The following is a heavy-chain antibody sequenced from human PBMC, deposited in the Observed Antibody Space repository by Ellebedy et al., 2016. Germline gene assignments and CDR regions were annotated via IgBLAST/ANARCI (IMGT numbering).Heavy chain of an antibody. CDR1: GFTFSSYA. D-gene: IGHD1-1*01. CDR2: ISGSGSST. CDR3: AKDLRGFERYYFDY. Sequence: GESLKISXAASGFTFSSYAMSWVRQAPGKGLEWVSAISGSGSSTYYADSVKGRFTISRDNSKNTLYLQMNSLRAEDTAVYYCAKDLRGFERYYFDYWGQGTLVTVSS. V-gene: IGHV3-23*01. J-gene: IGHJ4*02.